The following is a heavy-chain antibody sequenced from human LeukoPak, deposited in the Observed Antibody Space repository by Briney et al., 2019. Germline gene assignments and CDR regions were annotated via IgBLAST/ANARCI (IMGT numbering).Heavy chain of an antibody. CDR3: ARSWYYDSRDWFDP. D-gene: IGHD3-22*01. CDR2: ISPSGGST. J-gene: IGHJ5*02. CDR1: GYTFTSNY. Sequence: ASVKVSCKAFGYTFTSNYMHWVRQAPGQGPEWMGVISPSGGSTTYAQKFQGRVTLTRDMSTSTDYLELSSLRSEDTAVYYCARSWYYDSRDWFDPWGQGTLVTVSS. V-gene: IGHV1-46*01.